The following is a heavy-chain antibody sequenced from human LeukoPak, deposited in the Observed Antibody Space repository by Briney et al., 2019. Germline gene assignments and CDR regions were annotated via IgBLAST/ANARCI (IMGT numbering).Heavy chain of an antibody. J-gene: IGHJ4*02. D-gene: IGHD6-13*01. CDR2: IYYSGST. V-gene: IGHV4-59*08. Sequence: SETLSLTCTVSGGSISSYYWSWIRQPPGKGLEWIGYIYYSGSTNYNPSLKSRVTISVDTSKNQFSLKLSSVTAADTAVYYCARRVTAAPKYYFDYWGQGTLVTVSS. CDR3: ARRVTAAPKYYFDY. CDR1: GGSISSYY.